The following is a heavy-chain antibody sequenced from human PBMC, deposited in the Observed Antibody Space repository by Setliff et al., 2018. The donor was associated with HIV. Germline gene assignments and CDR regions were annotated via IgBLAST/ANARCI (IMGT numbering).Heavy chain of an antibody. V-gene: IGHV4-31*03. CDR1: GGSISSGGYY. CDR2: IYHSGGT. Sequence: SETLSLTCSVSGGSISSGGYYWSWIRQHPGKGLEWIGYIYHSGGTYYNPSLKSRVTISIDTSKNQFSLKLRSMTAADTAVYYCARRSGPVTGDYNWFDAWGQGTLVTVSS. J-gene: IGHJ5*02. D-gene: IGHD2-21*02. CDR3: ARRSGPVTGDYNWFDA.